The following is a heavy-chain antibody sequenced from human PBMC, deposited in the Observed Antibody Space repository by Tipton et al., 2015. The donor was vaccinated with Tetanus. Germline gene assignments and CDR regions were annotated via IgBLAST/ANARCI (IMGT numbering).Heavy chain of an antibody. J-gene: IGHJ4*01. CDR2: ISDSGLS. CDR3: TRANHEFPKKGPFDS. Sequence: TLSLTCSVSGASLRSGDYNWSWIRQPPGKGLEWLAYISDSGLSNSNYFLKSRTKISRDTSTNPFSLKLTFVTAADTAVYYCTRANHEFPKKGPFDSWGQGALVFVS. CDR1: GASLRSGDYN. V-gene: IGHV4-61*08. D-gene: IGHD3-10*01.